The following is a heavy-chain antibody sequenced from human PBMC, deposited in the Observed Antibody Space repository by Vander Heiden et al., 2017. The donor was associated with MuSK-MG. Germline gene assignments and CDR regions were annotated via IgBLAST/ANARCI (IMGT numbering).Heavy chain of an antibody. Sequence: QVQLVQSGAEVKKPGASVKVSCEASGYPFTSYAMYWVRQAPGQRLEWMGWINAGNGNTKYSQKFQGRITITRDTSASTAYMELSSLRSEDTAMYYCASGVNYYDSSGYQPFDYWGQGTLVTVSS. J-gene: IGHJ4*02. V-gene: IGHV1-3*01. CDR3: ASGVNYYDSSGYQPFDY. CDR2: INAGNGNT. CDR1: GYPFTSYA. D-gene: IGHD3-22*01.